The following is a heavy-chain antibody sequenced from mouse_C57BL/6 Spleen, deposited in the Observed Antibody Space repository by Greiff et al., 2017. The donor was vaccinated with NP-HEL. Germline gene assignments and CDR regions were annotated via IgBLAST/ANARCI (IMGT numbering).Heavy chain of an antibody. V-gene: IGHV14-4*01. J-gene: IGHJ2*01. CDR3: TRGTTVVDY. D-gene: IGHD1-1*01. CDR2: IDPENGDT. Sequence: VQLQQSGAELVRPGASVKLSCTASGFNIKDDYMHWVKQRPEQGLEWIGWIDPENGDTAYASKFQGKATITADTSSNTAYLQLSSLTSEDTAVYYCTRGTTVVDYWGQGTTLTVSS. CDR1: GFNIKDDY.